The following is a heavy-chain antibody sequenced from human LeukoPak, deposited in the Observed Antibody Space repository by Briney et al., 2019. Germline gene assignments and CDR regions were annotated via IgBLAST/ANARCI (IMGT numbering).Heavy chain of an antibody. CDR1: GFTLSSYW. V-gene: IGHV3-7*04. CDR3: VRESVYGSRSYYSY. D-gene: IGHD3-10*01. Sequence: GGSLRLSCAASGFTLSSYWMSWVRQAPGKGLDWVANIKQDGSEKFYVDSVKGRFTISRDNAKSSLYLQMNSLRAEDTAVYFCVRESVYGSRSYYSYWGQGTLVTVSS. CDR2: IKQDGSEK. J-gene: IGHJ4*02.